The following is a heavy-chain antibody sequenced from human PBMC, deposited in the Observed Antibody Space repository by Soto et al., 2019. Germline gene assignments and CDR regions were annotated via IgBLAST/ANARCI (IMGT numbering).Heavy chain of an antibody. Sequence: QVQLVQSGAEVKKPGSSVKVSCKASGGTFSSYTISWVRHAPGQGLEWMGRIIPILGIANYAQKFQGRVTITADKSTSTAYMELSSLRSEDTAVYYCARTYYDILGRFDPWGQGTLVTVSS. D-gene: IGHD3-9*01. CDR2: IIPILGIA. V-gene: IGHV1-69*02. CDR1: GGTFSSYT. J-gene: IGHJ5*02. CDR3: ARTYYDILGRFDP.